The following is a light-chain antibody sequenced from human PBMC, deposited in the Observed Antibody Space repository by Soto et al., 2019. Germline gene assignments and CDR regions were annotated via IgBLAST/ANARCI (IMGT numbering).Light chain of an antibody. CDR3: SSYTTISTLV. V-gene: IGLV2-14*01. J-gene: IGLJ2*01. CDR1: RSDVGGFNY. Sequence: QSALTQPASVSGSPGQSITISCTGTRSDVGGFNYVSWYQQHPAKAPKLMIYAVSNRPSGVSNRFSGSKSGNTASLTISGLQADDEAQYYCSSYTTISTLVFGGGTKVTVL. CDR2: AVS.